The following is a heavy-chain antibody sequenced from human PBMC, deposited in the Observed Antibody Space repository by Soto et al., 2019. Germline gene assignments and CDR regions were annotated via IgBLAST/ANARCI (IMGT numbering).Heavy chain of an antibody. CDR2: ISGSGGST. V-gene: IGHV3-23*01. J-gene: IGHJ4*02. Sequence: XESLSLSVAASGFTFSSYSMRWVRQAPGKGLEWVSAISGSGGSTYYADYVKGRFTISRDNSKNTLYLQMNSLRAEDTAVYYCAKEDTYYYASGSYYNLRAVDYWGQGTLVTVSS. CDR3: AKEDTYYYASGSYYNLRAVDY. CDR1: GFTFSSYS. D-gene: IGHD3-10*01.